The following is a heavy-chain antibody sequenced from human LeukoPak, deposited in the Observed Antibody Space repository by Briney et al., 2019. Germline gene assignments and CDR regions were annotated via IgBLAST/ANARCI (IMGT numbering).Heavy chain of an antibody. D-gene: IGHD6-13*01. J-gene: IGHJ5*02. V-gene: IGHV1-18*04. CDR2: ISVYNGDT. Sequence: ATLKVSCKASGYTFTSHGISWVRQAPGQGLEWMGWISVYNGDTKFAQKFQGRVTMTTDTSTSTAYMELKSLRSDDTAMYYCARGWDSSSSSGVSGWTDRWGQGTLVTVSS. CDR1: GYTFTSHG. CDR3: ARGWDSSSSSGVSGWTDR.